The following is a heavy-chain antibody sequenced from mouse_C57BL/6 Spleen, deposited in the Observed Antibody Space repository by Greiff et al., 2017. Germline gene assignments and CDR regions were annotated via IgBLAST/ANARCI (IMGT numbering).Heavy chain of an antibody. CDR2: IDPETGGT. J-gene: IGHJ3*01. D-gene: IGHD4-1*01. Sequence: QVHVKQSGAELVRPGASVTLSCKASGYTFTDYEMHWVKQTPVHGLEWIGAIDPETGGTAYNQKFKGKAILTADKSSSTAYMELRSLTSEDSAVYYCTRSNWDGAYWGQGTLVTVSA. V-gene: IGHV1-15*01. CDR1: GYTFTDYE. CDR3: TRSNWDGAY.